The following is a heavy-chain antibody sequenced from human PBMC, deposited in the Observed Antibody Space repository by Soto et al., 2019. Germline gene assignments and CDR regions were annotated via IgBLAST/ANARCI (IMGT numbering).Heavy chain of an antibody. CDR3: ARGYYYDSSGYYYGMDV. CDR1: GYTFTTYD. Sequence: ASVKVSCKASGYTFTTYDINWVRQATGQGLEWMGWMNPNSGNTGYAQKFQGRVTMTRNTSISTAYMELSSLRSEDTAVYYCARGYYYDSSGYYYGMDVWGQGTTVTVSS. D-gene: IGHD3-22*01. V-gene: IGHV1-8*01. J-gene: IGHJ6*02. CDR2: MNPNSGNT.